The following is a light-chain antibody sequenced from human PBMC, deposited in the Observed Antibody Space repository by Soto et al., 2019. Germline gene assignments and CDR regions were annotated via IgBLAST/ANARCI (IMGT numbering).Light chain of an antibody. J-gene: IGLJ2*01. CDR2: QDT. Sequence: SYELTQPPSVSVSPGLTASITCSGDKLGDRFVSWYHQKPGQSPVLVIYQDTKRPSGVPERFSGSNSGNTATLTISGTQAMDEGDYYCQAWDSSTVVFGGGTQLTVL. CDR1: KLGDRF. CDR3: QAWDSSTVV. V-gene: IGLV3-1*01.